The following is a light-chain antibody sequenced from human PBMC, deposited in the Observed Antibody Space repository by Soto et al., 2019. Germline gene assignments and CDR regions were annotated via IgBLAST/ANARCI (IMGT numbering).Light chain of an antibody. CDR3: SSYSGSTSVR. CDR1: SSDIGNYNC. CDR2: DVT. Sequence: QSVLTQPASVSGSPGQSITISCTGTSSDIGNYNCVSWYQQHPGKAPKLMIYDVTSRPSGVSNRFSGSKSGNTASLTISGLQAEDEADYYCSSYSGSTSVRFGGGTKLTVL. J-gene: IGLJ2*01. V-gene: IGLV2-14*01.